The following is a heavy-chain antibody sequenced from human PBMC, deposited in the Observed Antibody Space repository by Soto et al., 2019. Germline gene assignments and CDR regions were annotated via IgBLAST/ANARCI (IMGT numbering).Heavy chain of an antibody. J-gene: IGHJ4*02. CDR3: ARDKRDLRFLEWSYYFDY. CDR1: DVTFSYYW. V-gene: IGHV3-30-3*01. Sequence: HPGGSLRLSCVASDVTFSYYWMHLVRQVPGKGLVWVSLISYDGSNKYYADSVKGRFTISRDNSKNTLYLQMNSLRAEDTAVYYCARDKRDLRFLEWSYYFDYWGQGTLVTVSS. CDR2: ISYDGSNK. D-gene: IGHD3-3*01.